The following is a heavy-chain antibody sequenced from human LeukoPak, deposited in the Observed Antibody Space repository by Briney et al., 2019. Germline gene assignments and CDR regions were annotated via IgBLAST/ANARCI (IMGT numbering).Heavy chain of an antibody. Sequence: SETLSLTCAVYGGSFSGYYWSWIRQPPGKGLEWIGEINHSGSTNYNPSLKSRVTISVDTSKSQFSLKLSSVTAADTAVYYCARTYYDILTGYLRSLSDWGQGTLVTVSS. CDR1: GGSFSGYY. D-gene: IGHD3-9*01. CDR3: ARTYYDILTGYLRSLSD. CDR2: INHSGST. V-gene: IGHV4-34*01. J-gene: IGHJ4*02.